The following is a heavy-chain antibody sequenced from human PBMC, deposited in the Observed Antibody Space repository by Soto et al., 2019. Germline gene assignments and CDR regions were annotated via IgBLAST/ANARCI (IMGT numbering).Heavy chain of an antibody. CDR1: GYTFTGYY. CDR3: AISLGELSFSFDY. D-gene: IGHD3-16*02. CDR2: INPNSGGT. V-gene: IGHV1-2*04. J-gene: IGHJ4*02. Sequence: QVPLVQSGAEVKKPGASVKVSCKASGYTFTGYYMHWVRQAPGQGLEWMGWINPNSGGTNYAQKFQGWVTMTRDTSISTAYMELSRLRSDDTAVYYCAISLGELSFSFDYWGQGTLVTVSS.